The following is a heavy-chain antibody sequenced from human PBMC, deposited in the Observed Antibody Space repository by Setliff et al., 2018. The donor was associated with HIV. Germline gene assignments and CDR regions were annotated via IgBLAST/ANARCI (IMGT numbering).Heavy chain of an antibody. V-gene: IGHV3-30*03. D-gene: IGHD2-15*01. CDR2: SSYDGTSQ. Sequence: RGSLRLSCATSGFTFSSYAMNWVRQAPGKGLEWVAVSSYDGTSQQYADSVKGRFTISRDNSKNTVFLQMDSPSVEDTAVYYCARPETSQASHFLLFFDYWGPGTLVTVSS. CDR1: GFTFSSYA. J-gene: IGHJ4*02. CDR3: ARPETSQASHFLLFFDY.